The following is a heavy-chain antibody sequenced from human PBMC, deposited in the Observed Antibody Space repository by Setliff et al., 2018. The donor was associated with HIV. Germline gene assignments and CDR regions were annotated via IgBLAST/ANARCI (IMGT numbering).Heavy chain of an antibody. V-gene: IGHV4-34*01. CDR1: GGSFSGYY. J-gene: IGHJ5*02. CDR2: INHSGKT. D-gene: IGHD6-13*01. CDR3: AGEGGTGRSSWYGAYWYDP. Sequence: SETLSLTCAVYGGSFSGYYWTWIRQPPGKGLEWIGDINHSGKTNYNRSLKSRVTISLDTSKNQFSLRLTSVTAADTAVYYCAGEGGTGRSSWYGAYWYDPWGQGTLVTVSS.